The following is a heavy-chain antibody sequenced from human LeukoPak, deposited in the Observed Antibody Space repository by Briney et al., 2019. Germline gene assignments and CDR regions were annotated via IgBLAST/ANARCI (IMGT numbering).Heavy chain of an antibody. J-gene: IGHJ4*02. CDR1: GFIFRRFS. Sequence: GGSLRLSRAASGFIFRRFSMHCVRQAPGKGLEWVSSISSSSSYIYYADSVKGRFTISRDNAKNSLYLQMNSLRAEDTAVYYCARERWGYCHNGRCFCFVFWRRGSLVTVSS. CDR3: ARERWGYCHNGRCFCFVF. CDR2: ISSSSSYI. D-gene: IGHD2-8*01. V-gene: IGHV3-21*01.